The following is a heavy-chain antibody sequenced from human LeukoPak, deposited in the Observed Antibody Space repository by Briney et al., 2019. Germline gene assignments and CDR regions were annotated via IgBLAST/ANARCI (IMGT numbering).Heavy chain of an antibody. Sequence: PSETLSLTCAVYGGSFSGYYWSWIRQPPGKGREWMGEINHSGSTNYNPSLKSRVTISVDTSKNQFSLKLSSVTAADTAVYYCARVRRYYYDSSGYLDYWGQGTLVTVSS. V-gene: IGHV4-34*01. CDR1: GGSFSGYY. D-gene: IGHD3-22*01. CDR2: INHSGST. J-gene: IGHJ4*02. CDR3: ARVRRYYYDSSGYLDY.